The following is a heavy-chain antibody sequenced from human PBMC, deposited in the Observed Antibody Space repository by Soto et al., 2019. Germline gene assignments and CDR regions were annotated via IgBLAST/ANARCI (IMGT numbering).Heavy chain of an antibody. V-gene: IGHV4-59*01. J-gene: IGHJ4*02. Sequence: PSETLSLTCTVSGASISSSYWSWIRQPPGKGLEWIGYIFHSGTTNYNPSLKSRVTISVDTSKNQFSLNLSSLTTADTAVYFCARGGSRYSSTSSGVGGSDYWGQGTLVTVSS. CDR3: ARGGSRYSSTSSGVGGSDY. CDR2: IFHSGTT. D-gene: IGHD6-6*01. CDR1: GASISSSY.